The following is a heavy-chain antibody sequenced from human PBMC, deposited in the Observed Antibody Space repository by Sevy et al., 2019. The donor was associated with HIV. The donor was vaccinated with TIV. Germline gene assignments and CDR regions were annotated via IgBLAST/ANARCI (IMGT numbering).Heavy chain of an antibody. V-gene: IGHV4-38-2*01. D-gene: IGHD2-15*01. CDR3: ARERIVVVVAATPLGFDP. CDR2: IYHSGST. CDR1: GYSISSGYY. J-gene: IGHJ5*02. Sequence: SETLSLTCAVSGYSISSGYYWGWIRQPPGKGLEWIGSIYHSGSTYYNPSLKSRVTISVDTSKNQFSLKLSSVTAADTAVYYCARERIVVVVAATPLGFDPWGQGTLVTVSS.